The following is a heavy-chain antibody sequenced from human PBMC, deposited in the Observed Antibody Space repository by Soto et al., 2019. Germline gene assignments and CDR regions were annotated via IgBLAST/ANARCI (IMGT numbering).Heavy chain of an antibody. CDR3: ARVSPITSGYDLYYYYGMDV. J-gene: IGHJ6*02. V-gene: IGHV4-30-4*01. CDR2: IYYSGST. D-gene: IGHD5-12*01. CDR1: GGSISSGDYY. Sequence: SETLSLTCTVSGGSISSGDYYWSWIRQPPGKGLEWIGYIYYSGSTYYNPSLKSRVTISVDTSKNQFSLKLSSVTAADTAVYYCARVSPITSGYDLYYYYGMDVWGQGTTVTVSS.